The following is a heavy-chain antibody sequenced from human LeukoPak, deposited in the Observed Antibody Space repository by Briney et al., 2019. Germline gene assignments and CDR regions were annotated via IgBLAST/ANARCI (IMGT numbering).Heavy chain of an antibody. CDR1: GFTFSNYA. CDR3: TKQLHSSSRYGIDY. Sequence: GGTLRLSCAASGFTFSNYAMTWVRQAPGKGPEWLATISGSGGSTYSADSVKGRLAISRDNSKNTLFLRMSSLRAADTAIYYCTKQLHSSSRYGIDYWGQGTLVSVSS. CDR2: ISGSGGST. V-gene: IGHV3-23*01. D-gene: IGHD6-25*01. J-gene: IGHJ4*02.